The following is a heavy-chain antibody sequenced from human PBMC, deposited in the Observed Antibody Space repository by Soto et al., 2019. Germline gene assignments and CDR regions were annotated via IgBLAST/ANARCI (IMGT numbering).Heavy chain of an antibody. CDR1: YW. D-gene: IGHD2-15*01. Sequence: YWIGWVRQMPGKGLEWMGIIYPDDSDTRYSPSFQGQVTILADKSISTAYLQWSSLKASDTAMYYCARRGYCSGDGCHSNAFDIWGQGTMVTVSS. CDR2: IYPDDSDT. V-gene: IGHV5-51*01. J-gene: IGHJ3*02. CDR3: ARRGYCSGDGCHSNAFDI.